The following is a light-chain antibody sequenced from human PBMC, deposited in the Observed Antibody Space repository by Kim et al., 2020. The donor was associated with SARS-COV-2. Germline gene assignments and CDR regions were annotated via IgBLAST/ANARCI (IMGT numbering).Light chain of an antibody. CDR1: QSVSSSY. J-gene: IGKJ1*01. CDR3: EQYGSALWT. V-gene: IGKV3-20*01. CDR2: GAS. Sequence: EIVLTHSPGTLSLSPGERATLSCRSSQSVSSSYLAWYQQKPGQAPRLLIYGASSRATGIPDRFSGSGSGTDFTLTISRVEPEDFAVYYCEQYGSALWTFGQGTKVDIK.